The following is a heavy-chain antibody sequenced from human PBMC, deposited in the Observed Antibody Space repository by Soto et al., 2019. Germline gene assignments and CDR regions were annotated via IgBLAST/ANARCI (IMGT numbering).Heavy chain of an antibody. CDR2: ILYDGSNK. J-gene: IGHJ1*01. V-gene: IGHV3-33*01. CDR3: ARDPRVETTLMAVFQG. CDR1: GFSFSNYG. D-gene: IGHD3-3*01. Sequence: QVQLVESGGGVVQPGRSLRLSCAGSGFSFSNYGMHWVRQAPGKGLEWVALILYDGSNKYYADSVKGRFTISRDNSKNTLYLQMSSLRNEDTAVYYCARDPRVETTLMAVFQGWGQGTLVTVSS.